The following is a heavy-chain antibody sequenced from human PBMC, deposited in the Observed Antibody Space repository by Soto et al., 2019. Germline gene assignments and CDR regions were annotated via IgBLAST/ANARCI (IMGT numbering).Heavy chain of an antibody. Sequence: QVQLVQSGAEVKKPGASVKVSCKASGYTFTSYDINWVRQATGQGLEWMGWMHPNSGNTGYAQEFQGRVTMTRNTSISTAYMELSSLRSEDTAVYYCARAGAYYYDSSGYYNYWGQGTLVTVSS. J-gene: IGHJ4*02. CDR3: ARAGAYYYDSSGYYNY. CDR2: MHPNSGNT. D-gene: IGHD3-22*01. V-gene: IGHV1-8*01. CDR1: GYTFTSYD.